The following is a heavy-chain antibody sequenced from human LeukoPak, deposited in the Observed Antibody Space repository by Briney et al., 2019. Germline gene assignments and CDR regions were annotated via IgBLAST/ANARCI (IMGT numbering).Heavy chain of an antibody. D-gene: IGHD4-17*01. CDR1: GYSISSYY. V-gene: IGHV4-59*08. J-gene: IGHJ5*01. CDR2: IYYSGST. CDR3: ARHMSGDYAWFDY. Sequence: SETLSLTCTVSGYSISSYYWSWIRQPPGKGLEWIGYIYYSGSTNYNPSLKSRVTISVDTSKSQFSLKLSSVTAADTAVYYCARHMSGDYAWFDYWGQGTLVTVSS.